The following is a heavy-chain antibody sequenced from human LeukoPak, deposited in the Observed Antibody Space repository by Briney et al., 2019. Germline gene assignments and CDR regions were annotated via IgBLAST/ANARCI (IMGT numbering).Heavy chain of an antibody. CDR2: ISSSGSII. J-gene: IGHJ4*02. CDR3: ARALYYDSSAYLY. D-gene: IGHD3-22*01. V-gene: IGHV3-48*03. CDR1: GFTFSNYE. Sequence: GGSLRISCAASGFTFSNYEMHRVRQAPGKGLRWLLYISSSGSIIYYADSVKGRFTISRDNAKNSLSLQMNSLTAEDTAIYYCARALYYDSSAYLYWGQGTLVTVSS.